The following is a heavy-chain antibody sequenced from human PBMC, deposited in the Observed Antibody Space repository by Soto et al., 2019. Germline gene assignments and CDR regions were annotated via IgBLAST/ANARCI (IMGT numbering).Heavy chain of an antibody. V-gene: IGHV4-39*01. J-gene: IGHJ4*02. CDR1: GGSISSSSYY. D-gene: IGHD3-3*01. Sequence: SETLSLTCTVSGGSISSSSYYWGWIRQPPGKGLEWIGSIYYSGSTYYNPSLKSRVTISVDTSKNQFSLKLSSVTAADTAVYYCARTAYDFWSGYYNYYFDYWGQGTLVTVSS. CDR3: ARTAYDFWSGYYNYYFDY. CDR2: IYYSGST.